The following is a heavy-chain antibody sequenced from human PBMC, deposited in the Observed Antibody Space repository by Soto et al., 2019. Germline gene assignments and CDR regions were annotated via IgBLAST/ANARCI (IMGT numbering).Heavy chain of an antibody. D-gene: IGHD3-10*01. CDR3: ARDYYGSGSYTYYYYGMDV. V-gene: IGHV4-34*01. CDR2: INHSGST. Sequence: PSETLSLTCAVYGGSFSGYYWSWIRQPPGKGLEWIGEINHSGSTNYNPSLKSRVTISVDTSKNQFSLKPSSVTAADTAVYYCARDYYGSGSYTYYYYGMDVWGQGTTVT. CDR1: GGSFSGYY. J-gene: IGHJ6*02.